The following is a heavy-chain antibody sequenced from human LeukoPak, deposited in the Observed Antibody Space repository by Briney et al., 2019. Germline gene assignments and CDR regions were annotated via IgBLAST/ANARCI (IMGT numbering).Heavy chain of an antibody. Sequence: GGSLRLSCAASGFTLSSYEMNWVRQAPGKGLEWVSYISSSGRIIYYADSVKGRFTISRDNAKNSLYLQMNSLRAEDTAVYYCARVGEKAFHLWPEIDYWGQGTLVTVS. CDR2: ISSSGRII. CDR1: GFTLSSYE. D-gene: IGHD5-24*01. V-gene: IGHV3-48*03. J-gene: IGHJ4*02. CDR3: ARVGEKAFHLWPEIDY.